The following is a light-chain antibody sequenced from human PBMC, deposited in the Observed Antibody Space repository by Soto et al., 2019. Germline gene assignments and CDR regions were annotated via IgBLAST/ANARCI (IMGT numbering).Light chain of an antibody. CDR2: GAS. CDR1: QSVSNNY. CDR3: QQYGSSPRT. Sequence: EIVLTQSPSTLSLSPVERATLSCRASQSVSNNYLAWYQQKPGQAPRLLIYGASSRATGIPDRFSGSGSGTDFTLTISRLEPEDLAVYYCQQYGSSPRTFGQGTKVDI. V-gene: IGKV3-20*01. J-gene: IGKJ1*01.